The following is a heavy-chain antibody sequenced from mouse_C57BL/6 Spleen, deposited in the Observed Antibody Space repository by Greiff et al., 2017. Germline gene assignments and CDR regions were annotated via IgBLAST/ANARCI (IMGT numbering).Heavy chain of an antibody. D-gene: IGHD3-2*02. J-gene: IGHJ2*01. Sequence: VQLQQSGAELARPGASVKLSCKASGYTFTSYGISWVKQRTGQGLEWIGEIYPRSGNTYYNEKFKGKATLTADKSSSKAYMELRSLTSEDSAVYFCARSKISDSSGYFDYWGQGTTLTVSS. V-gene: IGHV1-81*01. CDR3: ARSKISDSSGYFDY. CDR2: IYPRSGNT. CDR1: GYTFTSYG.